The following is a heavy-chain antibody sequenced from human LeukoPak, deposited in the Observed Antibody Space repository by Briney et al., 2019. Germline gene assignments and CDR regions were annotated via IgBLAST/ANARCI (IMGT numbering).Heavy chain of an antibody. CDR1: GFTFSRFG. V-gene: IGHV3-30*03. Sequence: SGGSLRLSCAASGFTFSRFGMHWVRQAPGKGLEWVAVISYDGSNKYYTDSVKGRFTISRDNSKNTLYLQMNSLRAEDTAVYYCARFPGSAEYRHYYYMDVWGKGTTVTVSS. CDR2: ISYDGSNK. CDR3: ARFPGSAEYRHYYYMDV. D-gene: IGHD2-15*01. J-gene: IGHJ6*03.